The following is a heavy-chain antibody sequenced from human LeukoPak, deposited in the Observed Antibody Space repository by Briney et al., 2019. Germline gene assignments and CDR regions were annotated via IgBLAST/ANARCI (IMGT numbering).Heavy chain of an antibody. J-gene: IGHJ6*02. CDR3: ARGLHYDILTVYYYYGMDV. D-gene: IGHD3-9*01. V-gene: IGHV1-2*02. Sequence: ASVKVSCKASGYTFTGYYMHWVRQAPGQGLEWMGWINPNSGGTNYAQKFQGRVTMTRDTSISTAYMELSRLRSDATAVYYCARGLHYDILTVYYYYGMDVWGQGTTVTVSS. CDR1: GYTFTGYY. CDR2: INPNSGGT.